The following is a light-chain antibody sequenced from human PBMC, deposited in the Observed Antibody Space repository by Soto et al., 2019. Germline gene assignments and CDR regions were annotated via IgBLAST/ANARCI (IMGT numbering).Light chain of an antibody. V-gene: IGKV1-39*01. CDR1: QSISIY. Sequence: DIQMTQSPSSLSASVGDRVTITCRASQSISIYLNWYQQKPGKAPKLLIYAASSLQSGVPSRFSADGSGTDFTLTISSLQPEDFATYYCQQYNSYSGTFGQGTKVEIK. CDR3: QQYNSYSGT. J-gene: IGKJ1*01. CDR2: AAS.